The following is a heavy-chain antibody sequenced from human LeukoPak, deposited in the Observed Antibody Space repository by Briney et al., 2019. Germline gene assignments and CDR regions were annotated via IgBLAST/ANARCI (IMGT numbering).Heavy chain of an antibody. CDR1: GGSISSSNW. V-gene: IGHV4-4*02. CDR3: ARQPQLASPFDY. CDR2: IYHSGST. Sequence: SGTLSLTCAVSGGSISSSNWWSWVRQPPGKGLEWIGEIYHSGSTNYNPSLKSRVTISVDTSKNQFSLKLSSVTAADTAVYYCARQPQLASPFDYWGQGTLVTVSS. J-gene: IGHJ4*02. D-gene: IGHD6-13*01.